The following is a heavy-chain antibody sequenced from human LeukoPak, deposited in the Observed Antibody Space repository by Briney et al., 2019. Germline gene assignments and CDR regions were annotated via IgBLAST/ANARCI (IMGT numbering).Heavy chain of an antibody. CDR2: ISGSGGST. V-gene: IGHV3-23*01. CDR1: GFTFSSYA. Sequence: PGGSLRLSCAASGFTFSSYAMSWVRQAPGKGLEWVSAISGSGGSTYYADSVKGRFTISRDNSKDTLYLQMNSLRAEDTAVYYCAKYYDILTVHFDYWGQGTLVTVSS. J-gene: IGHJ4*02. CDR3: AKYYDILTVHFDY. D-gene: IGHD3-9*01.